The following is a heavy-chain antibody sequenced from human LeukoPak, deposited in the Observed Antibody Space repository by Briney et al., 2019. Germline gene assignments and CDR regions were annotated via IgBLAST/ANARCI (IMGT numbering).Heavy chain of an antibody. CDR1: GGSISSYY. Sequence: SETLSLTCTVSGGSISSYYWSWIRQPPGKGLEWIGYIHYSGSTNYNPSLKSRVTISVDTSKNQFSLKLSSVTAADTAVYYCARGDVGYYDFWSGYPRAFDYWGQGTLVTVSS. J-gene: IGHJ4*02. D-gene: IGHD3-3*01. CDR2: IHYSGST. CDR3: ARGDVGYYDFWSGYPRAFDY. V-gene: IGHV4-59*01.